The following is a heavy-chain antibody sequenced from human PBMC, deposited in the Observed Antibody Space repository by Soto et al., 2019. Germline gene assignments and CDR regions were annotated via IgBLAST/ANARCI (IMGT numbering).Heavy chain of an antibody. D-gene: IGHD3-16*01. V-gene: IGHV3-23*01. Sequence: GGSLRLSCAASGFKFSSYAMSWVRQAPGKGLEWVSLIIATGGGTYYADSVKGRFTISRDNSDNTLYLQVHSLRAEDTAVYYCAKDRRAGGNSAFYFDFWGQGAQVTVSS. CDR2: IIATGGGT. CDR3: AKDRRAGGNSAFYFDF. J-gene: IGHJ5*01. CDR1: GFKFSSYA.